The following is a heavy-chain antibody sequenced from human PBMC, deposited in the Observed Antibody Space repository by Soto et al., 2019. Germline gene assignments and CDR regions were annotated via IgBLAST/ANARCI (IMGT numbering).Heavy chain of an antibody. CDR2: IYPGDSDT. CDR1: GYSFTSYW. V-gene: IGHV5-51*01. D-gene: IGHD2-2*01. Sequence: GESLKISCKGSGYSFTSYWIGWVRQMPGKGLEWMGIIYPGDSDTRYSPSFQGQVTISADKSISTAYLQWSSLKASDTAMYYCARQEFGCSSTSCYPAMHGMDVWGQGTTVTVSS. J-gene: IGHJ6*02. CDR3: ARQEFGCSSTSCYPAMHGMDV.